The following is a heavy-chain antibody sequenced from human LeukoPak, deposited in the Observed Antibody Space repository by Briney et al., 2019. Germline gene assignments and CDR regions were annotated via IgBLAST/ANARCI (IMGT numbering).Heavy chain of an antibody. Sequence: GGSLRLSCAASGFSFRTYGMHWVRQAPGKGLEWVAIIWYDGSNKYYADSVKGRFTISRDNSKNTLYLQMNSLRAEDTAVYYCARVRPPIDGYDAFDIWGQGTMVTVSS. J-gene: IGHJ3*02. D-gene: IGHD5-24*01. CDR2: IWYDGSNK. V-gene: IGHV3-33*01. CDR1: GFSFRTYG. CDR3: ARVRPPIDGYDAFDI.